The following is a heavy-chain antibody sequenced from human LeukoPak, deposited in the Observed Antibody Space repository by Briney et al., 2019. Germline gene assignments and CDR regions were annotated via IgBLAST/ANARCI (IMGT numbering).Heavy chain of an antibody. CDR1: GGSISNSSFY. J-gene: IGHJ4*02. CDR3: ARLFLRFGEFSFDY. CDR2: IYYRGST. V-gene: IGHV4-39*02. Sequence: SETLSLTCTISGGSISNSSFYWGWIRQPPGKGLEWIGNIYYRGSTYYNSSLKSRVSISVDTSKNYFSLKVSSVTAADTAVYYCARLFLRFGEFSFDYWGQGTLVTVSS. D-gene: IGHD3-10*01.